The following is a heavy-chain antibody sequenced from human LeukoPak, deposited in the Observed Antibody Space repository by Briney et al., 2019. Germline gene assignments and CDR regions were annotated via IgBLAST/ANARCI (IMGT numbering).Heavy chain of an antibody. CDR3: ARVRAVAGTVLDY. CDR1: GFTFSSYA. J-gene: IGHJ4*02. CDR2: ISYDGSNK. D-gene: IGHD6-19*01. V-gene: IGHV3-30-3*01. Sequence: LPGGSLRLSCAASGFTFSSYAMHWVRQAPGKGLGWVAVISYDGSNKYYADSVKGRFTISRDNSKNTLYLQMNSLRAEDTAVYYCARVRAVAGTVLDYWGQGTLVTVSS.